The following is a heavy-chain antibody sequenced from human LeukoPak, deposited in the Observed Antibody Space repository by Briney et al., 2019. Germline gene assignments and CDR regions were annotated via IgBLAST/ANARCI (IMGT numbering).Heavy chain of an antibody. J-gene: IGHJ4*02. Sequence: GGSLRLSCAASGSTFRSHTMNWVRQAPGKGLEWISYISNTGSVIYYADSVKGRFTISRDNAKNSLYLQMNSLRAEDTAVYYCARRGYCTNGVCYPFDYWGQGTLVTVSS. CDR1: GSTFRSHT. V-gene: IGHV3-48*04. CDR3: ARRGYCTNGVCYPFDY. CDR2: ISNTGSVI. D-gene: IGHD2-8*01.